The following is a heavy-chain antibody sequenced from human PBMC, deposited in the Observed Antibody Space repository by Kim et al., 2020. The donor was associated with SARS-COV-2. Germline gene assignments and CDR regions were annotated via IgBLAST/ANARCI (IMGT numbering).Heavy chain of an antibody. V-gene: IGHV4-39*01. D-gene: IGHD2-8*01. Sequence: YNPSLKSRVTLSADTSKNEVSLSLTSVTAADTAVYYCARMYYPYFYLDVWGKGTSVTVSS. CDR3: ARMYYPYFYLDV. J-gene: IGHJ6*03.